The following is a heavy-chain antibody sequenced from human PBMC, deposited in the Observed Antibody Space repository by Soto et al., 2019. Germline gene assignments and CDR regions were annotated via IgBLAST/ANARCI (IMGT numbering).Heavy chain of an antibody. J-gene: IGHJ6*02. D-gene: IGHD5-18*01. V-gene: IGHV3-30*04. CDR3: ARMFGFSYGPANRGMDV. Sequence: VQLVESGGGVAQPGRSLRLFCAASGFTLSSYSLHWVRQSPGKGLEWVAAISSDGTEKHYADSVKGRFTISRDNSKNTLSLQLHSLRTADTAVYYCARMFGFSYGPANRGMDVWGQGTTVTVSS. CDR2: ISSDGTEK. CDR1: GFTLSSYS.